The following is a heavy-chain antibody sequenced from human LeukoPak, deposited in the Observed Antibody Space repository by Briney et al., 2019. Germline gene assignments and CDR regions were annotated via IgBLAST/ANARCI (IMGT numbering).Heavy chain of an antibody. CDR1: GGSFSGYY. Sequence: PSETLSLTCAVSGGSFSGYYWSWIRQPPGKGLEWIGSFYYSGSTYYNPSLKSRVTISVDTSKNQFSLKLSSVTAADTAVYYCARVDVWGSSTSDYFDYWGQGTLVTVSS. V-gene: IGHV4-34*01. D-gene: IGHD3-16*01. J-gene: IGHJ4*02. CDR2: FYYSGST. CDR3: ARVDVWGSSTSDYFDY.